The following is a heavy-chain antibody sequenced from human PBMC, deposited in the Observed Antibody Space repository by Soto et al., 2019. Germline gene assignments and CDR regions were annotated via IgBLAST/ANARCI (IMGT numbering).Heavy chain of an antibody. CDR2: TYYSGGS. Sequence: QVQLQASGPGLGKASQTLSLTCTLSGASVSSAEHYWSWIRQPPGTGLEWIGYTYYSGGSYYNASLQKRVSISVDTSQNQSHLQLASVTAADTAVYYCARLSGYDPAGAADKWGPGILVSVSS. D-gene: IGHD5-12*01. V-gene: IGHV4-30-4*01. CDR1: GASVSSAEHY. J-gene: IGHJ4*02. CDR3: ARLSGYDPAGAADK.